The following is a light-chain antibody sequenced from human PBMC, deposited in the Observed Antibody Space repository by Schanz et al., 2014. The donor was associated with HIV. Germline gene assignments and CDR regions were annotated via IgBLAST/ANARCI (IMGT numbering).Light chain of an antibody. CDR2: GAS. V-gene: IGKV3-15*01. Sequence: EILMTQSPATLSVSPGERATLSCRASQSVSSNLAWYQQKPGQAPRLLIYGASTRATGIPARFSGSRSGTDFTLTISRLEPEDFAVYFCQQRSNWPRYTFGQGTKLEIK. J-gene: IGKJ2*01. CDR3: QQRSNWPRYT. CDR1: QSVSSN.